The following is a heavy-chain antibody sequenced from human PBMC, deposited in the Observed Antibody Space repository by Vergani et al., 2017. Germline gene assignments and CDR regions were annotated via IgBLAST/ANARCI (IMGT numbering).Heavy chain of an antibody. D-gene: IGHD3-16*01. J-gene: IGHJ3*02. CDR2: IYYSGST. V-gene: IGHV4-59*01. Sequence: QVQLQESGPGLVKPSETLSLPCTVPVGSNSSYYWSWIRQPPGKGLEWIGSIYYSGSTNYNPSLKSRVTISVDTSKNQFSLKLSSVTAADTAVYYCARDPRGGAFDIWGQGTMVTVSS. CDR3: ARDPRGGAFDI. CDR1: VGSNSSYY.